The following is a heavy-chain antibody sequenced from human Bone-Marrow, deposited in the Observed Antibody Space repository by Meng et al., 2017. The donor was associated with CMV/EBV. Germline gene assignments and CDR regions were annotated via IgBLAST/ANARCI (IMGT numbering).Heavy chain of an antibody. CDR2: IRYDGSNK. J-gene: IGHJ4*02. CDR3: ANLGGDYDSCGYQMLRGGTFDY. Sequence: GESLKISCAAFGFTFSSYGMHWVRQAPGKGLEWVAFIRYDGSNKYYEDSVKGRFTISRDNSKNTLYLQMNSLRAEDTAVYYCANLGGDYDSCGYQMLRGGTFDYWGQGTLVTVSS. D-gene: IGHD3-22*01. CDR1: GFTFSSYG. V-gene: IGHV3-30*02.